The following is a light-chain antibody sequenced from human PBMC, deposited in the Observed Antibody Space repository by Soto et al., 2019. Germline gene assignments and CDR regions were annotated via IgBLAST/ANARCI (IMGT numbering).Light chain of an antibody. V-gene: IGLV2-8*01. J-gene: IGLJ2*01. Sequence: QSALTQPPSASGSPGQSVTISCTGTSSDVGGYNYVSWYQQHPGKAPKLMIFEVSKRPSGVPDRFYGSKSGNTASLTVSGLQAEDEADYYCSSFAGGNNVVFGGGTKLTVL. CDR3: SSFAGGNNVV. CDR1: SSDVGGYNY. CDR2: EVS.